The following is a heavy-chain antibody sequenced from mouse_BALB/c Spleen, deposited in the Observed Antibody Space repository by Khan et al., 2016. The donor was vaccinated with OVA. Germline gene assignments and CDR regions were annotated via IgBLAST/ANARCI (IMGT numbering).Heavy chain of an antibody. J-gene: IGHJ3*01. V-gene: IGHV2-2*01. CDR3: ARHSYRYGFTY. Sequence: QVQLKEPGPGLVQPSQSLSITCTVAGFSLTTYGIHWVRQSPGKGLEWLGVIWSGGSTDYNAPFISRLSISQDNSKSQVFFKMNSLQADDTAIYXCARHSYRYGFTYWGQGTLVTVAA. CDR1: GFSLTTYG. D-gene: IGHD2-12*01. CDR2: IWSGGST.